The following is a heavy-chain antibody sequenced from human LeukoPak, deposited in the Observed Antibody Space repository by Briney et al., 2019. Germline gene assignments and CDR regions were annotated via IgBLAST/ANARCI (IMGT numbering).Heavy chain of an antibody. CDR3: VKDFCRGGNCPFPFFDS. CDR2: TVAGYSET. CDR1: GFTISGHA. Sequence: GGSLRLSCVASGFTISGHAMSWVRQAPAKGLEWVSITVAGYSETHYADSVRDQFTISRDDSSNTLSLEMNSLRADDTGTYYCVKDFCRGGNCPFPFFDSWGQGTVVTVSS. D-gene: IGHD4-23*01. V-gene: IGHV3-23*01. J-gene: IGHJ4*02.